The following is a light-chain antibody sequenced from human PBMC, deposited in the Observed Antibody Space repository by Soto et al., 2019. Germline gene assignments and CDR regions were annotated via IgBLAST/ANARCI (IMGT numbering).Light chain of an antibody. Sequence: DIQPTQSPSALTASVGDSLTITCRASQSISSWLAWYQQKPGKAPKLLIYRASSLESGVPSRFSGSGSGTEFTLTISSLEPEDFAVYYCQQYGTSRTFGQGTKVDIK. CDR2: RAS. V-gene: IGKV1-5*03. CDR3: QQYGTSRT. J-gene: IGKJ1*01. CDR1: QSISSW.